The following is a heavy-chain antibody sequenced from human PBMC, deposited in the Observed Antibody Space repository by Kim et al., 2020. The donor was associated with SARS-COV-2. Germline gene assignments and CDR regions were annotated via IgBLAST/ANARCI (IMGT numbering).Heavy chain of an antibody. Sequence: GGSLRLSCAASGFTFSSYEMNWVRQAPGKGLEWVSYISSSGGTIYYADSVKGRFTISRDNAKKSLYMQMNSLRAEDTAVYYGARGLHGVIIISYYYYM. CDR2: ISSSGGTI. D-gene: IGHD3-3*01. V-gene: IGHV3-48*03. CDR1: GFTFSSYE. CDR3: ARGLHGVIIISYYYYM. J-gene: IGHJ6*03.